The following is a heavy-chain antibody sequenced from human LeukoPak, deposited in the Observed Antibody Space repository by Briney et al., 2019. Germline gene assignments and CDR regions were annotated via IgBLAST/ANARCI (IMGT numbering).Heavy chain of an antibody. CDR3: ARGRYYYGSGSSP. CDR2: IYYSGST. V-gene: IGHV4-39*07. Sequence: SETLSLTCTVSGGSISSSSYYWGWIRQPPGKGLEWIGSIYYSGSTYYNPSLKSRVTISVDTSKNQFSLKLSSVTAADTAVYYCARGRYYYGSGSSPWGQGTLVTVSS. D-gene: IGHD3-10*01. J-gene: IGHJ5*02. CDR1: GGSISSSSYY.